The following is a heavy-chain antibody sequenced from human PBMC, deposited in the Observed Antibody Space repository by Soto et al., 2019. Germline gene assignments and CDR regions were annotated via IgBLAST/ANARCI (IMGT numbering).Heavy chain of an antibody. D-gene: IGHD6-13*01. Sequence: QVELQESGPGLVKPSGTLSLTCAVSGGSISSSYWWSWVRQPPGKGLEWIGEIYHSGSANYNPSLKSRITISVDNSKNQFSLKLSSVTAADTAVYYCARYIAASGTYYFDYWGQGTLVTVSS. CDR1: GGSISSSYW. CDR2: IYHSGSA. J-gene: IGHJ4*02. CDR3: ARYIAASGTYYFDY. V-gene: IGHV4-4*02.